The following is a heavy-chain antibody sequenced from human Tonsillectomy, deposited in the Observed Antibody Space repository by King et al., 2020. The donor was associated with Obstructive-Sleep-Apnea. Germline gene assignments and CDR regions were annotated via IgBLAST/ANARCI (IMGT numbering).Heavy chain of an antibody. CDR3: AHSYYEGATL. Sequence: TLKESGPTLVKPTQTLTLTCSFSGFSLSTSGVGVGWVRQPPGKALEWLALSYLDGVKRYSPSLKSRLTITKDTSKNQVVLTMTNMDPVDTATYYCAHSYYEGATLWGQGTLVTVSS. J-gene: IGHJ4*02. CDR2: SYLDGVK. CDR1: GFSLSTSGVG. D-gene: IGHD1-26*01. V-gene: IGHV2-5*02.